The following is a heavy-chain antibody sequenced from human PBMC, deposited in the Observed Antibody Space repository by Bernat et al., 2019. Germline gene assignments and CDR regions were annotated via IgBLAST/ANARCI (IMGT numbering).Heavy chain of an antibody. V-gene: IGHV3-30-3*01. J-gene: IGHJ3*02. CDR3: ARDQTDPFKYSSSDEGLNAFDI. D-gene: IGHD6-13*01. CDR1: GFTFSSYA. Sequence: QVQLVESGGGVVQPGRSLRLSCAASGFTFSSYAMHWVRQAPGKGLEWVAVISYDGSNKYYADSVKGRFTISRDNSKNTLYLQMNSLRAEDTAVYYCARDQTDPFKYSSSDEGLNAFDIWGQGTMVTVSS. CDR2: ISYDGSNK.